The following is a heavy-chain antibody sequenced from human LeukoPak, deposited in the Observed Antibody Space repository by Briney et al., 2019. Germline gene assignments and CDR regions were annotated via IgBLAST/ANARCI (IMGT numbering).Heavy chain of an antibody. D-gene: IGHD1-7*01. V-gene: IGHV3-33*08. Sequence: GGSLRLSCAASGFTFSSYAMHWVRQAPGKGLEWVAVIWYDGSNKYYADSVKGRFTISRDNSKNTLYLQMNSLRAEDTAVYYCARDWGITGTTYYYYYMDVWGKGTTVTVSS. CDR3: ARDWGITGTTYYYYYMDV. CDR2: IWYDGSNK. CDR1: GFTFSSYA. J-gene: IGHJ6*03.